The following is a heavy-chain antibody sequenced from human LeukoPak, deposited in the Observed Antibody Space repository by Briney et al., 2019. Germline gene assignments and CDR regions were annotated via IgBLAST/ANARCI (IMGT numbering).Heavy chain of an antibody. Sequence: GGSLRLSCAASGFTFSSYAMHWVRQAPGKGLEWVAVISYDGSNKYYADSVKGRFTISRDNSKNTLYLQMNSLRAEDTAVYYCANSISAKTAGLGFFDYWGPGTLVTVS. D-gene: IGHD6-13*01. CDR2: ISYDGSNK. J-gene: IGHJ4*02. V-gene: IGHV3-30-3*01. CDR1: GFTFSSYA. CDR3: ANSISAKTAGLGFFDY.